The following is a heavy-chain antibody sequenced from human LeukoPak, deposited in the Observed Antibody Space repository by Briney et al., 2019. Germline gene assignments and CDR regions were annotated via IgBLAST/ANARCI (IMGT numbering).Heavy chain of an antibody. J-gene: IGHJ4*02. CDR1: GFTFRSSG. CDR3: AKAANWSDLGFDL. V-gene: IGHV3-30*02. CDR2: VRTDGSQR. D-gene: IGHD1-1*01. Sequence: GGSLRLSCAASGFTFRSSGMHWVRQAPGKGLEWVAFVRTDGSQRFYSSSVDDRFTISRDNSKNTVYLQMNNLRPADTAVYYCAKAANWSDLGFDLWGQGSLVTVAS.